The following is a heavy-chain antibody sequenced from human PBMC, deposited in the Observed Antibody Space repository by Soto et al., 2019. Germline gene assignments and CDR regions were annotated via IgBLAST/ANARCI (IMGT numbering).Heavy chain of an antibody. Sequence: PSETLSLTCTVSGVSITNYYWSWIRQPPGKGLEWVGYVYYSGTASYNPSLKSRVAMSVDTSKKQISLKLSSVTAADTAVYYCAREDTRRFDPWGQGTLVTVSS. CDR1: GVSITNYY. CDR3: AREDTRRFDP. J-gene: IGHJ5*02. CDR2: VYYSGTA. V-gene: IGHV4-59*01.